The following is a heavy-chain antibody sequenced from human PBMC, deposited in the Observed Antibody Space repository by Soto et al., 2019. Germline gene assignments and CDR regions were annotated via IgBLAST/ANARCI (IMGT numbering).Heavy chain of an antibody. J-gene: IGHJ5*02. V-gene: IGHV4-30-2*01. D-gene: IGHD3-3*01. CDR1: GGSISSGGYS. Sequence: PSETLSLTCAVSGGSISSGGYSLSWIRHPPGKGLEWIGYLYHSWSTYYNPSLKSRVTISVDRSKNQSSLKLSSVTDADTAVYYCARVKYYDVWSGYYIQESQPKYNWLDPWGQGTPVTVSS. CDR3: ARVKYYDVWSGYYIQESQPKYNWLDP. CDR2: LYHSWST.